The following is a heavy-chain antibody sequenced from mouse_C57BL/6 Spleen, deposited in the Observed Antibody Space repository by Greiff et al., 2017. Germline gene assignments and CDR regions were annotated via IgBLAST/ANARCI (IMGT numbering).Heavy chain of an antibody. J-gene: IGHJ1*03. CDR1: GYTFTSYW. CDR3: TRTYGSSYVDWYFDV. D-gene: IGHD1-1*01. Sequence: VQLQQSGTVLARPGASVKMSCKTSGYTFTSYWMHWVKQRPGQGLEWIGAIYPGNSDTSYNQKFKGKANLTAVTSASTAYMELSSLTNEDSAVYYCTRTYGSSYVDWYFDVWGTGTTVTVSS. V-gene: IGHV1-5*01. CDR2: IYPGNSDT.